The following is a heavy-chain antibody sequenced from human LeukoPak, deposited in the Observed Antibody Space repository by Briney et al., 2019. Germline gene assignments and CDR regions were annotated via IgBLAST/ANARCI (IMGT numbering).Heavy chain of an antibody. D-gene: IGHD1-26*01. CDR1: GYTFTGYY. V-gene: IGHV1-2*02. CDR3: ARTSWELLRGYYFDY. CDR2: INPNSGGT. Sequence: ASVKVSCKASGYTFTGYYMHWVRQAPGQGLEWMGWINPNSGGTNYAQKSQGRVTMTRDTSISTAYMELSRLRSDDTAVYYCARTSWELLRGYYFDYWGQGTLVTVSS. J-gene: IGHJ4*02.